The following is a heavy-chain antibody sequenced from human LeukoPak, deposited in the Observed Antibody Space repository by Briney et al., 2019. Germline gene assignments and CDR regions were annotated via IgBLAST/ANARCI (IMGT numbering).Heavy chain of an antibody. D-gene: IGHD6-6*01. Sequence: SVKVSCKASGGTFSSYAISWVRQAPGQGLEWMGGIIPIFGTANYAQKFQGRVTITADESTSTAYMELSSLRSEDTAVYYCARDIWGIAARPGAFDIWGQGTMVTVSS. CDR1: GGTFSSYA. CDR3: ARDIWGIAARPGAFDI. CDR2: IIPIFGTA. J-gene: IGHJ3*02. V-gene: IGHV1-69*13.